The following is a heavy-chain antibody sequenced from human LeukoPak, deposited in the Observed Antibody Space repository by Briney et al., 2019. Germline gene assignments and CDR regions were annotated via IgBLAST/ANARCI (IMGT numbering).Heavy chain of an antibody. D-gene: IGHD3-22*01. Sequence: GGSLRLSCAASGFTFSSYAMSWVRQAPGKGLEWVSAISGSGGSTYYADSVKGWFTISRDNSKNTLYLQMNSLRAEDTAVYYCAKGGGDDSSFYYYYYYGMDVWGQGTTVTVSS. J-gene: IGHJ6*02. V-gene: IGHV3-23*01. CDR3: AKGGGDDSSFYYYYYYGMDV. CDR2: ISGSGGST. CDR1: GFTFSSYA.